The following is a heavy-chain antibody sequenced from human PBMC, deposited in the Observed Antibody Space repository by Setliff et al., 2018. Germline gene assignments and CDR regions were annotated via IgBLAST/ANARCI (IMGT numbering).Heavy chain of an antibody. CDR2: ISGSGGST. Sequence: GGSLRLSCVASGFTFNYHAMSWLRQAPGKVLEWVAGISGSGGSTYYADFVKGRFTISRDNSKRTLYLQMNSLRIEDTALYYCAREESIAVTTAYNWFDPWGQGTLVTVSS. D-gene: IGHD6-19*01. V-gene: IGHV3-23*01. CDR3: AREESIAVTTAYNWFDP. J-gene: IGHJ5*02. CDR1: GFTFNYHA.